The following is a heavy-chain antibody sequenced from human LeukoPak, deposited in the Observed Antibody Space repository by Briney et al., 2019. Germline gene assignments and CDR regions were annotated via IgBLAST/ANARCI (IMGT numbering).Heavy chain of an antibody. CDR1: GYTSTSYD. CDR2: MNPNSGNT. D-gene: IGHD3-3*01. V-gene: IGHV1-8*03. J-gene: IGHJ4*02. CDR3: ARGFTYYDFWSGYLYYFDY. Sequence: ASVKVSCKASGYTSTSYDINWVRQATGQGLEWMGWMNPNSGNTGYAQKFQGRVTITRNTSISTAYMELSSLRSEDTAVYYCARGFTYYDFWSGYLYYFDYWGQGTLVTVSS.